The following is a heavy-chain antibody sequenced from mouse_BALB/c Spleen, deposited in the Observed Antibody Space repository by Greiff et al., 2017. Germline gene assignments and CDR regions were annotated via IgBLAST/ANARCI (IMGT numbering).Heavy chain of an antibody. D-gene: IGHD2-14*01. CDR2: ISSGSSTI. J-gene: IGHJ1*01. V-gene: IGHV5-17*02. CDR3: ARSYYRYDRNWYFDV. CDR1: GFTFSSFG. Sequence: EVQLVESGGGLVQPGGSRKLSCAASGFTFSSFGMHWVRQAPEKGLEWVAYISSGSSTIYYADTVKGRFTISRDNPKNTLFLQMTSLRSEDTSMYYCARSYYRYDRNWYFDVWGAGTTVTVSS.